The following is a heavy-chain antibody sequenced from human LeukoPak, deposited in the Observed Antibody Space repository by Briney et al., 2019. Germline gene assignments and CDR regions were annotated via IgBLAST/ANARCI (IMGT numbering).Heavy chain of an antibody. CDR1: GDSISSYY. J-gene: IGHJ4*02. D-gene: IGHD6-13*01. Sequence: PSETLSLTCTVSGDSISSYYWSWIRQPPGKGLEWIGYSYHTGSTSYNPSLKSRVTISVDTSKNQFSLKLSSVTAGDTAVYYCATGYSSTWYYFDYWGQGTLVTVSS. CDR2: SYHTGST. V-gene: IGHV4-59*01. CDR3: ATGYSSTWYYFDY.